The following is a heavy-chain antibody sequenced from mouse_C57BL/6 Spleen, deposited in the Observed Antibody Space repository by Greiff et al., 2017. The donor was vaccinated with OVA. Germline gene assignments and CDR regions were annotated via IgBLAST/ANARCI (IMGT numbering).Heavy chain of an antibody. J-gene: IGHJ2*01. V-gene: IGHV1-82*01. CDR3: ARCTTVVAKGNFDY. CDR1: GYAFSSSW. Sequence: VKLMESGPELVKPGASVKISCKASGYAFSSSWMNWVKQRPGKGLEWIGRIYPGDGDTNYNGKFKGKATLTADKSSSTAYMQLSSLTSEDSAVYFCARCTTVVAKGNFDYWGQGTTLTVSS. D-gene: IGHD1-1*01. CDR2: IYPGDGDT.